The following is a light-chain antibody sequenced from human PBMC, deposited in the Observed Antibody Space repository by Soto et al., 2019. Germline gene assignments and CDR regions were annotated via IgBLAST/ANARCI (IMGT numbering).Light chain of an antibody. V-gene: IGKV3-15*01. CDR1: QSVSHN. Sequence: EIVMTQSPATLSVSPGERATLSCRASQSVSHNLAWYQQKPGQAPRLLFYVASFRATGVPARFSGSGSGTDFTLTISSLQSEDFAIYYCQQSNNWPYTFGQGTKLEIK. CDR3: QQSNNWPYT. CDR2: VAS. J-gene: IGKJ2*01.